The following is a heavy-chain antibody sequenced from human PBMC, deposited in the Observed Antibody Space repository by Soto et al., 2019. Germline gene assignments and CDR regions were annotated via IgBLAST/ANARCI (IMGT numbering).Heavy chain of an antibody. CDR3: AKSAGSITIFGVVTGNWFDP. Sequence: WGSLRLSCAASGFTFSSYAMSWVRQAPGKGLEWVSAISGSGGSTYYADSVKGRFTISRDNSKNTLYLQMNSLRAEDTAVYYCAKSAGSITIFGVVTGNWFDPWGQGTLVTVSS. J-gene: IGHJ5*02. CDR1: GFTFSSYA. D-gene: IGHD3-3*01. V-gene: IGHV3-23*01. CDR2: ISGSGGST.